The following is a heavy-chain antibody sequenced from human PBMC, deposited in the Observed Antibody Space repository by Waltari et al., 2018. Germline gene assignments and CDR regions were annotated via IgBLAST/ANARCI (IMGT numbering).Heavy chain of an antibody. CDR2: IYHSGST. CDR1: GYSISSGYY. J-gene: IGHJ3*02. Sequence: QVQLQESGPGLVKPSEPLSLTCAVSGYSISSGYYWGWIRQPPGKGLEWIGSIYHSGSTYYNPSLKSRVTISVDTSKNQFSLKLSSVTAADTAVYYCARQSDIDAFDIWGQGTMVTVSS. D-gene: IGHD2-15*01. CDR3: ARQSDIDAFDI. V-gene: IGHV4-38-2*01.